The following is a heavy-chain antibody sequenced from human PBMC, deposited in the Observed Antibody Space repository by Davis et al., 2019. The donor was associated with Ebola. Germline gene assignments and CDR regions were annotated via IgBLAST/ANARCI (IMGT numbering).Heavy chain of an antibody. J-gene: IGHJ6*02. CDR1: GGSISSGGYY. V-gene: IGHV4-31*03. D-gene: IGHD3-22*01. CDR3: ASNYYDSSGYLLYYYGMDV. Sequence: SETLSLTCTVPGGSISSGGYYWSWIRQHPGKGLEWIGYIYYSGSTYYNPSLKSRVTISVDTSKNQFSLKLSSVTAADTAVYYCASNYYDSSGYLLYYYGMDVWGQGTTVTVSS. CDR2: IYYSGST.